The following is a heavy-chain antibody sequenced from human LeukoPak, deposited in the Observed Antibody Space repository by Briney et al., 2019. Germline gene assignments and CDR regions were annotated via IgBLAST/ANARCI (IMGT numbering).Heavy chain of an antibody. V-gene: IGHV4-59*08. D-gene: IGHD3-22*01. CDR1: GGSISSYY. CDR3: ARSYSASYDSPAGWFDP. J-gene: IGHJ5*02. Sequence: SETLSLTCTVSGGSISSYYWSWIRQPPGKGLEWIGYIYYSGSTNYSPSLRGRVTISVDTSKSQFSLRLSSVTAADTAVYYCARSYSASYDSPAGWFDPWGQGTLVTVSS. CDR2: IYYSGST.